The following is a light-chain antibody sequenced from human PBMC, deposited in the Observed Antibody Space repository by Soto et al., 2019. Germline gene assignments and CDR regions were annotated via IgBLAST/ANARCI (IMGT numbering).Light chain of an antibody. CDR2: DAT. CDR3: HQYDNLPPT. V-gene: IGKV1-33*01. Sequence: DPPMTQSPSSLSASVGDRVTITCRASQDINNYIDWYQQKPGKAPKLLIYDATNLETGVPSRFSGGGSRTHFSFTISSLQPDDVATYFCHQYDNLPPTFGQGTRLEIK. CDR1: QDINNY. J-gene: IGKJ5*01.